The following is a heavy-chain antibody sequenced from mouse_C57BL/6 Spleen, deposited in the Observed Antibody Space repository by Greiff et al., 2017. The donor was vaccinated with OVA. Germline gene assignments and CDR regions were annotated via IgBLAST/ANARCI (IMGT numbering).Heavy chain of an antibody. CDR2: INPNNGGT. CDR3: ASAHYHGGYFDV. CDR1: GYTFTDYY. V-gene: IGHV1-26*01. J-gene: IGHJ1*03. D-gene: IGHD1-2*01. Sequence: VQLKESGPELVKPGASVKISCKASGYTFTDYYMNWVKQSHGKSLEWIGDINPNNGGTSYNQKFKGKATLTVDKSSSTAYMELRSLTSEDSAVYYCASAHYHGGYFDVWGTGTTVTVSS.